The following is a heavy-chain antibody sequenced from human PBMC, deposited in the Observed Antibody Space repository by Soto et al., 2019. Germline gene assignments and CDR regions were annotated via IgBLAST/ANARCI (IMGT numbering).Heavy chain of an antibody. CDR2: TFHSGST. CDR1: GGSISSINW. V-gene: IGHV4-4*02. J-gene: IGHJ5*01. D-gene: IGHD4-17*01. CDR3: AGRAPSDYGDYWFDS. Sequence: QVQLQESGPGLVKPSGTLSLTCAVSGGSISSINWWTWIRHPPGKGLEWIGETFHSGSTNYNPSLMGRSTISLDKPKNQSSRRLTAVTAADTAIYFCAGRAPSDYGDYWFDSWGQGTLVTVSS.